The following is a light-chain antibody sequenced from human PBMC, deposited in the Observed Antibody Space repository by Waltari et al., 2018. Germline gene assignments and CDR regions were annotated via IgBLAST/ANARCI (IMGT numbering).Light chain of an antibody. CDR2: GNN. CDR3: QTFDNRVSGVVV. J-gene: IGLJ2*01. V-gene: IGLV1-40*01. Sequence: QSVLTQPPSVSGTPGQRVTIPCSGSTSNIGAGHDVHWYQPRTGTAPQHLIYGNNSGPEGVPDVCFGSKSGTSASLGITGAQADEEAEYVCQTFDNRVSGVVVCGGGTELAVL. CDR1: TSNIGAGHD.